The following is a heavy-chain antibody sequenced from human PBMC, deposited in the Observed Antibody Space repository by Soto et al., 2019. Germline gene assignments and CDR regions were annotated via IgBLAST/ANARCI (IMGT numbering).Heavy chain of an antibody. J-gene: IGHJ6*03. Sequence: GASVKVSCKASGYTFTSYDINWVRQATGQGLEWMGWMNPNSGNTGYAQKFQGRVTMTRNTSISTAYMELSSLRSEDTAVYYCARAGAAASFGYYYYYYMDVWGKGTTVTVSS. CDR1: GYTFTSYD. D-gene: IGHD6-13*01. CDR3: ARAGAAASFGYYYYYYMDV. CDR2: MNPNSGNT. V-gene: IGHV1-8*01.